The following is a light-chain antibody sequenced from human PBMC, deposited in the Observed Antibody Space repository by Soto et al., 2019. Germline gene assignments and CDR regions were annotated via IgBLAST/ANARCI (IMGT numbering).Light chain of an antibody. CDR1: TGSVTSGHF. CDR2: DTN. J-gene: IGLJ7*01. CDR3: LLTYTGTRV. Sequence: QAVVTQEPSLTVSPGGTVTLTCGSITGSVTSGHFPFWFQQRPGQAPRTLIYDTNNKQSWTPARFSGSLLGGKAALPRSGAQPEDEADYYCLLTYTGTRVFGGGTQLTVL. V-gene: IGLV7-46*01.